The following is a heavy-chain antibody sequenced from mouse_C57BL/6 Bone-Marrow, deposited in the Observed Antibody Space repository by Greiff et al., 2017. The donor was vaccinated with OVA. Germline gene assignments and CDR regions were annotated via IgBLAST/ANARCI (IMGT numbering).Heavy chain of an antibody. D-gene: IGHD1-1*01. J-gene: IGHJ2*01. Sequence: EVKLQESGPGLVKPSQSLSLTCSVTGYSITSGYYWNWIRQFPGNKLEWMGNISYDGSNNYNPSFKNRISITRDTSKNQFFLKLNSVTTEDTATYYCARGEVYYGSSSFDDWGKGTTLTVSS. CDR3: ARGEVYYGSSSFDD. CDR2: ISYDGSN. CDR1: GYSITSGYY. V-gene: IGHV3-6*01.